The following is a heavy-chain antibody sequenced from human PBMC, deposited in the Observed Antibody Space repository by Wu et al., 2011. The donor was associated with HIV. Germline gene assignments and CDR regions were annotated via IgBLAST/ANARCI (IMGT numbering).Heavy chain of an antibody. V-gene: IGHV4-38-2*02. CDR3: ARLVPDSSGYQRYYFDH. Sequence: QVQLQESGPGLVKPSETLSLTCTVSGYSISSGYYWGWIRQPPGKGLEWIGSIYHSGSTYYNPSLKSRVTISADTSKNQFSLKLSSVTAADTAVYYCARLVPDSSGYQRYYFDHWGQGTLVTVSS. D-gene: IGHD3-22*01. J-gene: IGHJ4*02. CDR1: GYSISSGYY. CDR2: IYHSGST.